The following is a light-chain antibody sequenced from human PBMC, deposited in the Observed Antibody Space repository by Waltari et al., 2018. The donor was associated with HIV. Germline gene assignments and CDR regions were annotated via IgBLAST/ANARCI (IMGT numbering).Light chain of an antibody. CDR3: QQRISWPLT. CDR2: DAS. J-gene: IGKJ4*01. CDR1: QSVSSL. V-gene: IGKV3-11*01. Sequence: EIVLTQSPATLSLSPGERATLSCRASQSVSSLLAWYQQKPGQVPRLLISDASNRAAGIPARFSGSGSGTDFTLSISSLEPEYFAVYYCQQRISWPLTFGGGTKVEIK.